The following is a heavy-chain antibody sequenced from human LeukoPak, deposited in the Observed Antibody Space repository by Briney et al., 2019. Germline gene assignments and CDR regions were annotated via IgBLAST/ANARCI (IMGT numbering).Heavy chain of an antibody. D-gene: IGHD1-20*01. CDR3: ARVGYDWNLFDC. CDR1: GFTVSSNY. CDR2: IYSGGTT. V-gene: IGHV3-66*01. J-gene: IGHJ4*02. Sequence: GGSLRLSCEASGFTVSSNYMSWVRQAPGKGLEWVAIIYSGGTTSYADSVRGRFTISRDNAKSSLYLQMDSLRAEDTAVYYCARVGYDWNLFDCWGQGTLVTVSS.